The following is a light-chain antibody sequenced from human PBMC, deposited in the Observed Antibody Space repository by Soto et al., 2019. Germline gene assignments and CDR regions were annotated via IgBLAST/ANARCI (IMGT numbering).Light chain of an antibody. J-gene: IGKJ1*01. CDR2: KAS. Sequence: DIQITQSPSTLSASVGDRVAITCRTSQSVSAWLAWYQQKPGKAPKLLIYKASTLESGVPSRFSGSGTETEVTLTISSQQPDDFATYDCQEYNSFSRSTFGQGTKVEIK. CDR3: QEYNSFSRST. CDR1: QSVSAW. V-gene: IGKV1-5*03.